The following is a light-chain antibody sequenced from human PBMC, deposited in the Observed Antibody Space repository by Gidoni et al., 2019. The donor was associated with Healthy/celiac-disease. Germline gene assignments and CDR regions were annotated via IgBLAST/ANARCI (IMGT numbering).Light chain of an antibody. V-gene: IGKV1-39*01. J-gene: IGKJ1*01. CDR2: AAS. Sequence: DIQMTQSPSSLSASVGDRVTITCRASQSISSYLNGYQQKPGKAPKLLIYAASSLQSGVPSRFSGSGSVTDFTLTISSLQPEDFATYYCQQSYSTPWTFGQXTKVEIK. CDR3: QQSYSTPWT. CDR1: QSISSY.